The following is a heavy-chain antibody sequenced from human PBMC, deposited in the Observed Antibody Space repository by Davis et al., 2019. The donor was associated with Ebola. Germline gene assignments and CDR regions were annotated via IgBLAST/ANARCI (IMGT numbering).Heavy chain of an antibody. CDR3: ARQKSLYDGSGLDY. CDR1: GDIFTNHW. J-gene: IGHJ4*02. CDR2: IYPGDFDT. Sequence: GESLKISCKGSGDIFTNHWIGWVRQMPGKGLEWLGSIYPGDFDTRYSPSFQGQVTISADKSINTAYLQWSSLKASDTAMYYCARQKSLYDGSGLDYWGQGTLVTVSS. V-gene: IGHV5-51*01. D-gene: IGHD3-22*01.